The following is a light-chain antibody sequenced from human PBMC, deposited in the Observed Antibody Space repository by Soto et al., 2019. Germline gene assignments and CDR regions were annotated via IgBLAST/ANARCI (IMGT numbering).Light chain of an antibody. CDR2: GAF. CDR1: RSVSSN. CDR3: QQYKNWPPLT. Sequence: EIVMTQSPATLSVSPGERATLYCRASRSVSSNLAWYQQKPGQAPRLLIYGAFTRATGIPVRFSGSGSGTEFTLTISSLQSEDFAVYYCQQYKNWPPLTFGGGTKVEIK. J-gene: IGKJ4*01. V-gene: IGKV3-15*01.